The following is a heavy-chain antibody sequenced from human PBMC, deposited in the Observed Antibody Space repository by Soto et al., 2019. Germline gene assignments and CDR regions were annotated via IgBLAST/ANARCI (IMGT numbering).Heavy chain of an antibody. V-gene: IGHV1-2*02. CDR3: ARDSSGAGMDV. Sequence: ASVKVSCKASGNTFTGYYMHWVRQAPGQGLEWMGSINPNRGGTKYAQKFQGRDTMTRDTSISTAYMELSRLRSDDTAVYYCARDSSGAGMDVWGQGTTVTVSS. CDR1: GNTFTGYY. D-gene: IGHD6-19*01. CDR2: INPNRGGT. J-gene: IGHJ6*02.